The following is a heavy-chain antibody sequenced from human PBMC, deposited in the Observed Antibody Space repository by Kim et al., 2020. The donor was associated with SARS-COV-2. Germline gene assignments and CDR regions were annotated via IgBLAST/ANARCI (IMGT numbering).Heavy chain of an antibody. V-gene: IGHV3-9*01. CDR3: AKVSDFFRSYWYFDL. CDR1: GFTFGDYD. CDR2: ISWNSGSI. D-gene: IGHD2-21*02. Sequence: GGSLRLSCAASGFTFGDYDMHWVRQAPGNGLEWVSGISWNSGSIGYADSVKGRFTISRDNAKNSLYLQMNSLRAGDTALYYCAKVSDFFRSYWYFDLWGRGTLVTVS. J-gene: IGHJ2*01.